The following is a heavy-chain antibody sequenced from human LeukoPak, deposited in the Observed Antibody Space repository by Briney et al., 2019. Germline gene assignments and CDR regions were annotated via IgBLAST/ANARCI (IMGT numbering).Heavy chain of an antibody. D-gene: IGHD2-2*01. CDR3: ARERYCSSTSCYAFDY. CDR1: GGTFSSYA. CDR2: IIPIFGTA. Sequence: ASVKVSCKASGGTFSSYAISWVRQAPGQGLEWMGRIIPIFGTANYAQKFQGRVTITTDESTSTAYMELSSLRSEDTVVYYCARERYCSSTSCYAFDYWGQGTLVTVSS. J-gene: IGHJ4*02. V-gene: IGHV1-69*05.